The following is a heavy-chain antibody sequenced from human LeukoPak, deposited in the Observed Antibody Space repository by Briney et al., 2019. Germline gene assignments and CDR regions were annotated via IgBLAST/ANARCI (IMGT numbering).Heavy chain of an antibody. CDR3: ATVGGNFNFDY. CDR2: VDPEDGET. Sequence: ASVKISCKVSGYTFTDYYMHWVQQAPGKGLEWMGLVDPEDGETIYAEKFQGRVTITADTSTDTAHMELSSLRSEDTAVYYCATVGGNFNFDYWGQGTLVTVSS. D-gene: IGHD4-23*01. J-gene: IGHJ4*02. CDR1: GYTFTDYY. V-gene: IGHV1-69-2*01.